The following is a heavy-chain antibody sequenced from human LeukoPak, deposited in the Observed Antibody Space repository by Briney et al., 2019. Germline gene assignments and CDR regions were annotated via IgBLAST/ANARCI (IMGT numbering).Heavy chain of an antibody. J-gene: IGHJ4*02. CDR1: GFTFSSYG. CDR3: AKDAEWFGELLYPLDY. V-gene: IGHV3-30*18. D-gene: IGHD3-10*01. Sequence: PGGSLRLSCAASGFTFSSYGMHWVRQAPGKGLEWVAVISYDGSNKYYADSVKGRFTISKDNSKNTLYLQMNSLRAEDTAVYYCAKDAEWFGELLYPLDYWGQGTLVTVSS. CDR2: ISYDGSNK.